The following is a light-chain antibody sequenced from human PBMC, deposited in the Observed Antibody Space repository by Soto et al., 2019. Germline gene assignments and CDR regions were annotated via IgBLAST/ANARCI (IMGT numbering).Light chain of an antibody. Sequence: EIVLAQSPGTLSLSPGERATLCCRASQSVNSNLLAWYQEKPGQAPRLLIYGASSRATGIPDRFSGSGSGTDFTLAISTLEPEDFAVYYCRQYGRSLASAIGGGTKVDIK. V-gene: IGKV3-20*01. CDR3: RQYGRSLASA. CDR2: GAS. CDR1: QSVNSNL. J-gene: IGKJ4*01.